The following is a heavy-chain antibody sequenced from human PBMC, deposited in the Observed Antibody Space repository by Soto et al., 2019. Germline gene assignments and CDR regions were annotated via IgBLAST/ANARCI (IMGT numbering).Heavy chain of an antibody. J-gene: IGHJ3*02. D-gene: IGHD3-3*01. CDR2: ISYDGSNK. Sequence: QVQLVESGGGVVQPGRSLRLSCAASGFTFSSYGMHWVRQAPGKGLEWVAVISYDGSNKYYADSVKGRFTISRDNSKNMLYLQMNSLRAEDTAVYYCANGFSYYDFWSGYYKGDDAFDIWGQGTMVTVSS. V-gene: IGHV3-30*18. CDR1: GFTFSSYG. CDR3: ANGFSYYDFWSGYYKGDDAFDI.